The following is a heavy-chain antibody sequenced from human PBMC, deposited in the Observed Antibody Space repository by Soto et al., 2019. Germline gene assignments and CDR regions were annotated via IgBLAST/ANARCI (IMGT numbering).Heavy chain of an antibody. CDR1: GYTFTSYY. D-gene: IGHD5-12*01. CDR3: ARDKTTDLYDYPGPYYYGMDV. J-gene: IGHJ6*02. CDR2: INPSGGST. V-gene: IGHV1-46*01. Sequence: ASVKVSCKASGYTFTSYYMHWVRQAPGQGLEWMGIINPSGGSTSYAQKFQGRVTMTRDTSTSTVYMELSSLRSEDTAVYYCARDKTTDLYDYPGPYYYGMDVWGQGTTVTVSS.